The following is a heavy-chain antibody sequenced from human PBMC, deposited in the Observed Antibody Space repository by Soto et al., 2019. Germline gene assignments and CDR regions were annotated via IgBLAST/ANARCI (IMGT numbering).Heavy chain of an antibody. Sequence: ASVKVSCKASGYTFTSYGISWVRQAPGQGLEWMGWISAYNGNTNYAQKLQGRVTMTTGTSTSTAYMELRSLRSVFMSVYYSARESKQLAPFEHWGQGTLVNVLS. J-gene: IGHJ4*02. V-gene: IGHV1-18*03. D-gene: IGHD3-3*02. CDR2: ISAYNGNT. CDR3: ARESKQLAPFEH. CDR1: GYTFTSYG.